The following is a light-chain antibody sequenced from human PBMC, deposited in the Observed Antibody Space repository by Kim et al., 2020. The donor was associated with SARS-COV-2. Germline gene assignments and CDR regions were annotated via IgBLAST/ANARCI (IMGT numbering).Light chain of an antibody. CDR3: QQTYTTAFT. CDR1: QIIASY. J-gene: IGKJ3*01. V-gene: IGKV1-39*01. Sequence: ASVGDRVTMSCRASQIIASYLNWYQQKPGKVPTLLIHGTSSLQSGVPSRFSGSGYGTDFTLAISSLQPEDFTTYYCQQTYTTAFTFGPGTKVDIK. CDR2: GTS.